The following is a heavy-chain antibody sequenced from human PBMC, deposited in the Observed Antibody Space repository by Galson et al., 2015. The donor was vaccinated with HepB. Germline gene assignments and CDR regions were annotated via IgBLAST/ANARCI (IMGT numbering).Heavy chain of an antibody. Sequence: SLRLSCAASGFTFSDYYMSWIRQAPGKGLEWVSYISSSSSYTNYADSVKGRFTISRDNAKNSLYLQMNSLRAEDTAVYYCARVYEYYDILTGYYTGGFFDYWGQGTLVTVSS. CDR1: GFTFSDYY. D-gene: IGHD3-9*01. CDR2: ISSSSSYT. CDR3: ARVYEYYDILTGYYTGGFFDY. J-gene: IGHJ4*02. V-gene: IGHV3-11*06.